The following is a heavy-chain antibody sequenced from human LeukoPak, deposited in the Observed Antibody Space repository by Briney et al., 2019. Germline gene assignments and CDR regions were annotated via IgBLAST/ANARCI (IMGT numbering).Heavy chain of an antibody. Sequence: GGSLRLSCAASGFTFSSYGMSWVRQAPGKGLEWASGLSGSGSNTYYADSVKGRSTISRDNSKNTLYLQMNGLRAEDTAIYYCARAVYTGGYGGFYFDYWGQGTLVTISS. CDR1: GFTFSSYG. J-gene: IGHJ4*02. D-gene: IGHD1-26*01. CDR3: ARAVYTGGYGGFYFDY. V-gene: IGHV3-23*01. CDR2: LSGSGSNT.